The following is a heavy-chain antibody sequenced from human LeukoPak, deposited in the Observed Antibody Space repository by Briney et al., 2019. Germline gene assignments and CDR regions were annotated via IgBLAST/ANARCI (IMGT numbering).Heavy chain of an antibody. D-gene: IGHD2-15*01. CDR3: AKGYCTGASCYVLDS. V-gene: IGHV1-46*01. J-gene: IGHJ4*02. CDR2: INPSVGST. Sequence: ASVKVSCKASGYDFTTNYIHWVRQAPGQGLEWMGTINPSVGSTTYGQRFQGRVTMTRDTSTTTVHMDLSSLTSEDTAIYYCAKGYCTGASCYVLDSWGQGTLVTVSS. CDR1: GYDFTTNY.